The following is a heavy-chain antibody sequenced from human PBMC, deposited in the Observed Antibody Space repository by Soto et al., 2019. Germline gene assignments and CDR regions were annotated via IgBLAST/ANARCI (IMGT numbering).Heavy chain of an antibody. CDR1: GFTFSSYG. CDR3: ARDGSRDIVVVVADHSYYYGKDV. D-gene: IGHD2-15*01. V-gene: IGHV3-33*01. Sequence: QVQLVESGGGVVQPGRSLRLSCAASGFTFSSYGMHWVRQAPGKGLEWVAVIWYDGSNKYYADSVKGRFTISRDNSKNTLYLQMNSLRAEDTAVYYCARDGSRDIVVVVADHSYYYGKDVWGQGTTVTVSS. J-gene: IGHJ6*02. CDR2: IWYDGSNK.